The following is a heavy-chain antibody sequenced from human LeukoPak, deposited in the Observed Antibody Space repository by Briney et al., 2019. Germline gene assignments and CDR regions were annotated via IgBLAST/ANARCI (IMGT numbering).Heavy chain of an antibody. CDR3: AKAPGWNYVAHMDV. CDR2: ISGSGGST. CDR1: GFTFSSYA. J-gene: IGHJ6*02. D-gene: IGHD1-7*01. V-gene: IGHV3-23*01. Sequence: GGSLRLSCAASGFTFSSYAMSWVRQPPGKGLEWVSAISGSGGSTYYVDSVKGRFTISRDNSKNTLYLQMNSLRAEDTAVYYCAKAPGWNYVAHMDVWGQGTTVTVSS.